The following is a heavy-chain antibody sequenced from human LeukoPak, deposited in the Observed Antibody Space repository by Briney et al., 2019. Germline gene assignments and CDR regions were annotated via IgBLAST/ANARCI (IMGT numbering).Heavy chain of an antibody. J-gene: IGHJ6*03. CDR1: GFTFSSYA. CDR3: AKDEDIVVAPAASVYYYYMDV. Sequence: GWSLRLSCAASGFTFSSYAMSWVRQAPGKGLEWVSTISGSGGSTYYADSVKGRFTISRDNTKKTLYLQMNSLRAEDTAVYYCAKDEDIVVAPAASVYYYYMDVWGKRTTVTVSS. CDR2: ISGSGGST. D-gene: IGHD2-2*01. V-gene: IGHV3-23*01.